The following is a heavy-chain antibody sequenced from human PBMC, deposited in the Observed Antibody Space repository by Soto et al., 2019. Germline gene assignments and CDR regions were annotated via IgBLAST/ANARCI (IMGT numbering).Heavy chain of an antibody. CDR3: ALALGPTTGLDY. D-gene: IGHD1-26*01. CDR2: IFNSGTT. J-gene: IGHJ4*02. V-gene: IGHV4-31*02. Sequence: QVQLQESGPGLVKPSQTLSLTCSVSGASTVSHYHWTWIRQPPGKGLEWMGYIFNSGTTFYNPSLPSRLSIPMVTSGNHFSLELRSVTAADTAVYYCALALGPTTGLDYWGQGTLVTVSS. CDR1: GASTVSHYH.